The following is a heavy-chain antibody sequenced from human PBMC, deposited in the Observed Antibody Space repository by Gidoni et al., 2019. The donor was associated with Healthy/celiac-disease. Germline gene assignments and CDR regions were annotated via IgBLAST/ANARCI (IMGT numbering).Heavy chain of an antibody. CDR2: IYYSGST. CDR3: ARDHYYDSSGYYYRYFDY. Sequence: QLQLQESGPGLVKPSETLSLTCTVSGASISSSSYYWGWIRQPPGKGLEWIGSIYYSGSTYYNPSLKSRVTISVDTSKNQFSLKLSSVTAADTAVYYCARDHYYDSSGYYYRYFDYWGQGTLVTVSS. V-gene: IGHV4-39*07. CDR1: GASISSSSYY. D-gene: IGHD3-22*01. J-gene: IGHJ4*02.